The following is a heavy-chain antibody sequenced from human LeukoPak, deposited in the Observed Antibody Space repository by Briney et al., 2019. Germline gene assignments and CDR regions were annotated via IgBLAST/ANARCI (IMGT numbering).Heavy chain of an antibody. V-gene: IGHV3-23*01. Sequence: PGGSLRLSCAVSGIDLSNYGMSWVRQAPGKGLEWVAGISGSGGRTNYADAVKGRFTISRDNAKNTLFLQMNSLRVEDTAVYFCAKRGVVIRVILVGFHKEAYYFDSWGQGALVTVSS. CDR3: AKRGVVIRVILVGFHKEAYYFDS. D-gene: IGHD3-22*01. J-gene: IGHJ4*02. CDR1: GIDLSNYG. CDR2: ISGSGGRT.